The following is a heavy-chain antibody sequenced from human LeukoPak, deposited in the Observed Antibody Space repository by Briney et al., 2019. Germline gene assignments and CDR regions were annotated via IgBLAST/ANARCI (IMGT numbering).Heavy chain of an antibody. V-gene: IGHV3-23*01. CDR1: GFTFSSYA. D-gene: IGHD6-13*01. J-gene: IGHJ3*02. Sequence: GGSLRLSCAASGFTFSSYAMSWVRQAPGKGLQWVSTITGTTHYADSVRGRFTISRDNSKNILYLQMNSLSTEDTAIYYCAKAFGEYGSSTYSSFDIWGQGTMVTVSS. CDR3: AKAFGEYGSSTYSSFDI. CDR2: ITGTT.